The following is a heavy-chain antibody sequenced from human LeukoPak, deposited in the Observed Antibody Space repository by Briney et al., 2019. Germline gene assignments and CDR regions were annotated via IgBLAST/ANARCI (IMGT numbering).Heavy chain of an antibody. Sequence: SETLSLTCTVSGGSISSYYWSWIRQPPGKGLEWIGYIYYSGGTNYNPSLKSRVTISVDTSKNQFSLKLSSVTAADTAVYYCAMKAVPRPRLHDAFDFWGQGTVVSVSS. V-gene: IGHV4-59*01. D-gene: IGHD5-24*01. CDR3: AMKAVPRPRLHDAFDF. CDR2: IYYSGGT. CDR1: GGSISSYY. J-gene: IGHJ3*01.